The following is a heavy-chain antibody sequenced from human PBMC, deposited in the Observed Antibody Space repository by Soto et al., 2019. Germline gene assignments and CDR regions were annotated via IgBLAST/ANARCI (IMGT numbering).Heavy chain of an antibody. CDR2: ISYDGSNK. J-gene: IGHJ3*02. CDR3: ARVALSTGAVDWGGVNAFDI. D-gene: IGHD7-27*01. V-gene: IGHV3-30*04. Sequence: GGSLRLSCAASGFTFSSYAMHWVRQAPGKGLEWVAVISYDGSNKYYADSVKGRFTISRDNSKNTLYLQMNSLRAEDTAVYYCARVALSTGAVDWGGVNAFDIWGQGTMVTVSS. CDR1: GFTFSSYA.